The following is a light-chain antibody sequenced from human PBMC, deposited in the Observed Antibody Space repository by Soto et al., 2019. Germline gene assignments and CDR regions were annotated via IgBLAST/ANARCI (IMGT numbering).Light chain of an antibody. V-gene: IGKV3-20*01. Sequence: EIVLTQSPGTLSLSPGERATLSCRASQSLSAFLAWYQQQPGQAPRLLIYGASTRATGIPDRFSGSGSGTDFTLTISRLEPEDFGVYYCQQYGSSPRTFGQGTKVEMK. J-gene: IGKJ1*01. CDR2: GAS. CDR3: QQYGSSPRT. CDR1: QSLSAF.